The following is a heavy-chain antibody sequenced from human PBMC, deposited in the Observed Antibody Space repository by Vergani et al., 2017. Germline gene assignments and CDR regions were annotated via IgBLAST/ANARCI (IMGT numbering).Heavy chain of an antibody. CDR2: IYYSGST. J-gene: IGHJ6*03. V-gene: IGHV4-59*01. CDR3: ARGDSSEDPRYYYYYMDV. CDR1: GGSTSSYY. D-gene: IGHD6-25*01. Sequence: QVQLQESGPGLVKPSETLSLTCTVSGGSTSSYYWSWIRQPPGKGLEWIGYIYYSGSTNYNPSLKSRVTISVDTSKNQFSLKLSSATAADTAVYYCARGDSSEDPRYYYYYMDVWGKGTTVTVSS.